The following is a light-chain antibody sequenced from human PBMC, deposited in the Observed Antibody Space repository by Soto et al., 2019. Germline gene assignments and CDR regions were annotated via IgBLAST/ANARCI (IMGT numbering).Light chain of an antibody. CDR3: LQYGSSVWT. V-gene: IGKV3-20*01. J-gene: IGKJ1*01. Sequence: ETVLTQSPGTLSLSPGEGASLSCRASQSVSTDYLAWYRQKPGQAPRLLIYGTFNRATGIPARFSGSGSGTDFTLIISRLEPEDFAVYFCLQYGSSVWTFGQGTKVEVK. CDR2: GTF. CDR1: QSVSTDY.